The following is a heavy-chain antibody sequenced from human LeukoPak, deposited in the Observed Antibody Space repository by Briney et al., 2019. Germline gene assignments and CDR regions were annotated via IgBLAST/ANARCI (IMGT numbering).Heavy chain of an antibody. CDR3: AKEGRRSSWSFEYFQH. J-gene: IGHJ1*01. CDR2: ISGSGGST. CDR1: GFTFSSYA. V-gene: IGHV3-23*01. Sequence: PGGSLRLSCAASGFTFSSYAMSWVRQAPGKGLEWVSAISGSGGSTYYADSVKGRFTISRDNSKYTLYLQMNSLRAEDTAVYYCAKEGRRSSWSFEYFQHWGQGTLVTVSS. D-gene: IGHD6-13*01.